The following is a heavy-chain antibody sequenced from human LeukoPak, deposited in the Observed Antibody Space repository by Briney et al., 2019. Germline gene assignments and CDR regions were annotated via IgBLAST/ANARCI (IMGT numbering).Heavy chain of an antibody. CDR3: AKERFSTSSAIDFDY. Sequence: GGSLRLSCAASGFTFSNYAMSGVRQTPGRGVGWVSDICGGGGTTYYSDSMKGRFTISRENSKSTLCLQMDTVREEDRRRCYCAKERFSTSSAIDFDYWGRRTLVTVSS. V-gene: IGHV3-23*01. CDR1: GFTFSNYA. D-gene: IGHD6-13*01. J-gene: IGHJ4*02. CDR2: ICGGGGTT.